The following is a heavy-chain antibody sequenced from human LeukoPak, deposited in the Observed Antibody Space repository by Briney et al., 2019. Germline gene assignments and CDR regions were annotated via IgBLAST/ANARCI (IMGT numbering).Heavy chain of an antibody. CDR3: ARARLQPRTTRVLLNWFDP. D-gene: IGHD4-11*01. CDR2: MNPNSGNT. J-gene: IGHJ5*02. V-gene: IGHV1-8*01. Sequence: GASVKVSCKASGYTFTSYDINWVRQATGQGLEWMGWMNPNSGNTGYAQKFQGRVTITRNTSISTAYMELSSLRSEDTAVYYCARARLQPRTTRVLLNWFDPWGQGTLVTVSS. CDR1: GYTFTSYD.